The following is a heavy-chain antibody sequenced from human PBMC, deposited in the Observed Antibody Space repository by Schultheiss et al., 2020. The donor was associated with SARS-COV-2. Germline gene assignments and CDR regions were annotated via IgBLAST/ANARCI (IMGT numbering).Heavy chain of an antibody. D-gene: IGHD5-12*01. CDR3: ARGGGYDSDPDY. Sequence: SKTLSLTCTVSGGSISSYYWSWIRQPPGKGLEWIGYIFHSGSSYYKPSLKSRVTISVDRSKNQFSLKLSSVTAADTAVYYCARGGGYDSDPDYWGQGTLVTVSS. CDR2: IFHSGSS. CDR1: GGSISSYY. V-gene: IGHV4-30-2*01. J-gene: IGHJ4*02.